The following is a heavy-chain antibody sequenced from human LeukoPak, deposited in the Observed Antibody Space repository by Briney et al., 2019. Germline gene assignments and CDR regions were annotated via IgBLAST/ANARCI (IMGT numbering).Heavy chain of an antibody. D-gene: IGHD6-13*01. CDR1: GFPFSNYW. CDR2: IMQDGSER. V-gene: IGHV3-7*05. Sequence: PGGSLRLSCGASGFPFSNYWMSWVRQARGKGLEWMANIMQDGSERYYADSVKGRFTISRDNAKNSLYLQMNSLRAEDTAVYYCARDSAVKGISSDWGQGTLVTVSS. CDR3: ARDSAVKGISSD. J-gene: IGHJ4*02.